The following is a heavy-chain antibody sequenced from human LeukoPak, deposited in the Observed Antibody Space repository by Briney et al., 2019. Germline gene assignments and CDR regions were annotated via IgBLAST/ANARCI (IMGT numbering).Heavy chain of an antibody. Sequence: SETLSLTCTVSGGSISSGGYYWSWIRQPPGKGLEWIGEINHSGNINYNPSLKSRVTISVDTSKNQFSLKLSSVTAADTAVYYCARGERTVRGVITFDYWGQGTLVTVSS. V-gene: IGHV4-61*08. CDR3: ARGERTVRGVITFDY. CDR2: INHSGNI. CDR1: GGSISSGGYY. D-gene: IGHD3-10*01. J-gene: IGHJ4*02.